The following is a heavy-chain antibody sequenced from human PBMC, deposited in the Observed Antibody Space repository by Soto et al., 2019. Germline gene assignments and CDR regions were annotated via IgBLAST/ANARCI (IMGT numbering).Heavy chain of an antibody. J-gene: IGHJ5*02. CDR2: ISAGGGGT. Sequence: GGSLRLSCAASGFTFSSYALSWVRQAPGKGLEWVSSISAGGGGTYYADSVKGRFAISRDNSKNTLYLQMNSLRAEDTAIYHCANEGKDCNGGKCRSWFDPWGQGTLVTVSS. D-gene: IGHD2-15*01. CDR1: GFTFSSYA. CDR3: ANEGKDCNGGKCRSWFDP. V-gene: IGHV3-23*01.